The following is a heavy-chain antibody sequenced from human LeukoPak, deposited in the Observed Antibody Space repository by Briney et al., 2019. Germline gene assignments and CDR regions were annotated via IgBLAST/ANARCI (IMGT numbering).Heavy chain of an antibody. J-gene: IGHJ5*02. D-gene: IGHD2-15*01. CDR1: GFTFSRFG. Sequence: PGGSLRLSCSASGFTFSRFGMHWVRQAPGKGLMYISRNNGDGSTTNYADVVKGRFTMSRDNVKNTLYLQMNSLRVEDTAVYYCARDPRNVGLAPWGQGTLVTVSS. V-gene: IGHV3-74*01. CDR2: NNGDGSTT. CDR3: ARDPRNVGLAP.